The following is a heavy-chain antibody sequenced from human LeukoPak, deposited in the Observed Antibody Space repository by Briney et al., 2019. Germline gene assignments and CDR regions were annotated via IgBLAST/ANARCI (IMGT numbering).Heavy chain of an antibody. CDR2: ISYDGSNK. CDR1: GFTFSSYA. J-gene: IGHJ4*02. Sequence: TGGSLRLSCAASGFTFSSYAMHWVRQAPGKGLEWVAVISYDGSNKYYADSVKGRFTISRDNSKNTLYLQMNSLRAEDTAVYYCARGYGSGRSPFDYWGQGTLVTVSS. V-gene: IGHV3-30-3*01. CDR3: ARGYGSGRSPFDY. D-gene: IGHD3-10*01.